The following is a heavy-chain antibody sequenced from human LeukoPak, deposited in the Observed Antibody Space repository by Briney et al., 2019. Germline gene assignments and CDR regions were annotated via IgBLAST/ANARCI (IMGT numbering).Heavy chain of an antibody. CDR1: GYTFTGYY. CDR2: ISAYNGNT. CDR3: ARETKGSYLSPANFDY. Sequence: GASVKVSCKPSGYTFTGYYLHWVRQAPGQGLEWMGWISAYNGNTNYAQKLQGRVTMTTDTSTSTAYMELRSLRSDDTAVYYCARETKGSYLSPANFDYWGQGTLVTVSS. J-gene: IGHJ4*02. V-gene: IGHV1-18*04. D-gene: IGHD1-26*01.